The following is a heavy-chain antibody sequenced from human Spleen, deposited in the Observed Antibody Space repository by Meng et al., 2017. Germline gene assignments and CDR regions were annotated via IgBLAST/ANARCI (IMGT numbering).Heavy chain of an antibody. V-gene: IGHV3-48*03. CDR3: ARDADWVIFDH. CDR2: ISSSGTII. Sequence: GESLKISCAASGFTFSSYEMNWVRQAPGKGLEWVSYISSSGTIIYYADSVRGRFTISRDNSKNTVYLQMNSLRAEDTAVYYCARDADWVIFDHWGQGALVTVSS. D-gene: IGHD3-9*01. CDR1: GFTFSSYE. J-gene: IGHJ4*02.